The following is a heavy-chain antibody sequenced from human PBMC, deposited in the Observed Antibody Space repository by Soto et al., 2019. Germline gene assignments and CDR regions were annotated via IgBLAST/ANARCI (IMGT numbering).Heavy chain of an antibody. J-gene: IGHJ6*03. CDR1: GFTFSNYW. CDR3: ARGDCVGGTCYSLAGSFYYYMDV. V-gene: IGHV3-74*02. CDR2: INSDGSVS. Sequence: ESGGGLVQPGGSLRLSCAASGFTFSNYWMYWVRQAPGKGLEWVSRINSDGSVSSYADSVQGRLTISRDNVKNTLYLQMDSLRAEDTAVYYCARGDCVGGTCYSLAGSFYYYMDVWGKGTTVTVFS. D-gene: IGHD2-15*01.